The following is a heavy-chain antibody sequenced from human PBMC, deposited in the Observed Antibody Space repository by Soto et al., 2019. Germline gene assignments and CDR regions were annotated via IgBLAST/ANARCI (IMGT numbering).Heavy chain of an antibody. D-gene: IGHD3-16*01. Sequence: PSETLSLTSSVSGADINSGGFYWGWIRQPPGKRLEWIGSIYYSGNTDYNPSLKSRLTISVDSSKNQFSLNMTSVTAADTAVYYCARHGSFWGRGTLVTVSS. CDR3: ARHGSF. CDR2: IYYSGNT. V-gene: IGHV4-39*01. J-gene: IGHJ4*02. CDR1: GADINSGGFY.